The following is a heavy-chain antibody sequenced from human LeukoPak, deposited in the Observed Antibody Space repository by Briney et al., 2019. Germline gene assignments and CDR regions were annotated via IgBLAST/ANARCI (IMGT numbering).Heavy chain of an antibody. CDR2: IYKDGST. CDR3: ARGYCSGRSCYMWYSDY. Sequence: GGSLRLSCAASGFAVSNNYMTWVRQAPGKGLEWVSVIYKDGSTYYADSVKGRFTISRDNSKNTVYLQMNSLRAEDTAVYYCARGYCSGRSCYMWYSDYWGQGTLVTVSS. D-gene: IGHD2-15*01. V-gene: IGHV3-53*01. J-gene: IGHJ4*02. CDR1: GFAVSNNY.